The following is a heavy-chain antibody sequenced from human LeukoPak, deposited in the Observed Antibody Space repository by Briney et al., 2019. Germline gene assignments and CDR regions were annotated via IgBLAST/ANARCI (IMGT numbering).Heavy chain of an antibody. CDR3: AGGQGWLADY. D-gene: IGHD6-19*01. V-gene: IGHV3-7*05. CDR2: IKQDGREK. J-gene: IGHJ4*02. Sequence: GGSLRLSCSASGLTLCRFWIKWLRPAPGKELEWVANIKQDGREKYYVDSVKGRFTISRDNAKNSVYFQMNSLRAEDTAVYYCAGGQGWLADYWGQGTLVTVSS. CDR1: GLTLCRFW.